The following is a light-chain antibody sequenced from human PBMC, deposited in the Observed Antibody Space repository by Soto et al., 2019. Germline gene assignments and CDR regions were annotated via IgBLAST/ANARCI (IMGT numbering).Light chain of an antibody. V-gene: IGKV3-20*01. CDR1: QSVSSSY. CDR3: QQYSSSPPKYT. CDR2: GAS. Sequence: SPGERATLSCRASQSVSSSYLAWYQQKPGQAPRLLIYGASSRATGIPDRFSGSGSGTDFTLTISRLEPEDFAVYYCQQYSSSPPKYTFGQGTRLEIK. J-gene: IGKJ5*01.